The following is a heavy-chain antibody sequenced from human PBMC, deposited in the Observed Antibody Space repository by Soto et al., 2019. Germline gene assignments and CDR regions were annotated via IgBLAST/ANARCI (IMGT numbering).Heavy chain of an antibody. CDR2: IGRGGDT. D-gene: IGHD2-21*02. CDR1: GFTFSSSD. CDR3: ARELADAVTAAWYFDL. Sequence: EVQLVESGGGLVQPGGSLRLSCAASGFTFSSSDMHWVRHVTGKGLEWDSAIGRGGDTYYPGSVKGRFTISRENAKNSLFLQMNNLRAGDTAVYYCARELADAVTAAWYFDLWGRGTLVTVSS. V-gene: IGHV3-13*01. J-gene: IGHJ2*01.